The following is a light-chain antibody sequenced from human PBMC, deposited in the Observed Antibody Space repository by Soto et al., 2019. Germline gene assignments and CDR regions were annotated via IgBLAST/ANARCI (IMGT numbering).Light chain of an antibody. CDR3: QQHGSRGT. V-gene: IGKV3-20*01. Sequence: EVMFSQSPRTLSLYPGERATLSCRASQSVSTTYLAWYQQKPGQAPTLLINGAAHRATGILDRCSSSGAGTAFTPPTSRLEDQDFAVYYWQQHGSRGTFGQR. CDR1: QSVSTTY. CDR2: GAA. J-gene: IGKJ1*01.